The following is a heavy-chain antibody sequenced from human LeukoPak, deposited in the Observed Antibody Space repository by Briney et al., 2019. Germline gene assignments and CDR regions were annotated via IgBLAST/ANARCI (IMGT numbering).Heavy chain of an antibody. Sequence: PSETLSLTCTVSGGSISSGGYYWSWIRQHPGKGLEWIGYIYYSGSTYYNPSLKSRVTISVDTSKNQFPLKLSSVTAADTAVYYCARDGYGYSGFDYWGQGTLVTVSS. CDR2: IYYSGST. V-gene: IGHV4-31*03. D-gene: IGHD2-21*01. J-gene: IGHJ4*02. CDR3: ARDGYGYSGFDY. CDR1: GGSISSGGYY.